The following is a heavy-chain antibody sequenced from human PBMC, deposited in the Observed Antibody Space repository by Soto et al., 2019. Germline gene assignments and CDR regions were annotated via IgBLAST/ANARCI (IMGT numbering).Heavy chain of an antibody. V-gene: IGHV1-46*01. CDR3: ARDPSDSSGYYFDN. CDR1: GYTFTSQY. CDR2: VNPSTGST. J-gene: IGHJ4*02. Sequence: QVHLVQSGAEVKKPGASVKVSCKASGYTFTSQYMHWVRQAPGQGLEWMGIVNPSTGSTNYAQKFQGRFTTNSYTSTNTVYMELTSLRSEDTAVYYCARDPSDSSGYYFDNWGRGTLVTVSS. D-gene: IGHD3-22*01.